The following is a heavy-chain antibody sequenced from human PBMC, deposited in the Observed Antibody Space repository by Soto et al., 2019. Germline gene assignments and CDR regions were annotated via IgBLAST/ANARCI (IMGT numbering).Heavy chain of an antibody. J-gene: IGHJ5*02. CDR2: IYHSGST. D-gene: IGHD2-15*01. V-gene: IGHV4-30-2*01. CDR1: GGSISSGGYS. CDR3: ARVMGYCSGGSCSGFNWFDP. Sequence: PSETLSLTCAVSGGSISSGGYSWSWIRQPPGKGLEWIGYIYHSGSTYYNPSLKSRVTISVDRSKNQFSLKLSSVTAADTAVYYSARVMGYCSGGSCSGFNWFDPWGQGTLVTVSS.